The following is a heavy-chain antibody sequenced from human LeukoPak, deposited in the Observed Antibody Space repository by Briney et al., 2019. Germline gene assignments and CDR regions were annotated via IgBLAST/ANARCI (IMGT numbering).Heavy chain of an antibody. CDR3: ARDIYGSGYGYFDQ. D-gene: IGHD3-10*01. CDR1: GGSISSYY. CDR2: IYNSRST. J-gene: IGHJ4*02. Sequence: PSETLSLTCTVSGGSISSYYWSWIRQPPGKGLEWIGYIYNSRSTNYNPSLKSRLTISVDTSKNQFSLRLSSLTAADTAIYYCARDIYGSGYGYFDQWGQGALVTVSS. V-gene: IGHV4-59*01.